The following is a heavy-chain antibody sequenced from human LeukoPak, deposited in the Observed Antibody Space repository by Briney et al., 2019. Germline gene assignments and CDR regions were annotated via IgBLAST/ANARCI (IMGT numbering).Heavy chain of an antibody. Sequence: GSLRLSCAASVFTVIINYMSWVRQAPGKGLEWVSVIYSGGSTYYADSVKGRFTISRDNSKNTLYLQMNSLRAEDTAVYYCAKEAVAPPTLFDYWGQGTLVTVSS. J-gene: IGHJ4*02. CDR1: VFTVIINY. CDR2: IYSGGST. D-gene: IGHD6-19*01. V-gene: IGHV3-53*01. CDR3: AKEAVAPPTLFDY.